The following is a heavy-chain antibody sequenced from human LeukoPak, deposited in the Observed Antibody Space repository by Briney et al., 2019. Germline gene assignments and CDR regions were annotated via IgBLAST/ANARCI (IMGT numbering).Heavy chain of an antibody. V-gene: IGHV3-64D*06. J-gene: IGHJ3*02. D-gene: IGHD4/OR15-4a*01. CDR1: GFTFNSYP. CDR3: VKESGFMVAPNSAFDI. CDR2: ISRNGGST. Sequence: PGGSLRLSCSASGFTFNSYPVHWVRQAPGKXLEYVSGISRNGGSTYYADFVKGRFTISRDNSKNTLYLQMSSLRAEDTAVYYCVKESGFMVAPNSAFDIWGQGTMVTVSS.